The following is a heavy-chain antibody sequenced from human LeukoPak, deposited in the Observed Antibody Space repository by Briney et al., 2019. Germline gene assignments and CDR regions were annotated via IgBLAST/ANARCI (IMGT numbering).Heavy chain of an antibody. D-gene: IGHD4-23*01. CDR2: IGSSGSTV. CDR3: ARDTLEYSNSPDALDI. Sequence: PGGSLRLSCAASGFTFSAYEMSWVRQAPGKGLEWVSYIGSSGSTVYYADSVKGRFTIPRDNAKNSLYMQMESLRDEDTAIYYCARDTLEYSNSPDALDIWGQGTMVTVSS. CDR1: GFTFSAYE. J-gene: IGHJ3*02. V-gene: IGHV3-48*03.